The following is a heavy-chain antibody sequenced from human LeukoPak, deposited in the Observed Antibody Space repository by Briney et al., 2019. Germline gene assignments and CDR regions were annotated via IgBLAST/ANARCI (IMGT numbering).Heavy chain of an antibody. CDR3: ARSLLGHSDY. J-gene: IGHJ4*02. D-gene: IGHD3-16*01. CDR1: GYTFTSYG. CDR2: ISAYNGNT. Sequence: AASVTVSCTASGYTFTSYGIGWVRQAPGQGLEWMGWISAYNGNTNYAQKLQGRVTMTTDTSTSTAYMELRSLRSDDTAVYYCARSLLGHSDYWGQGTLVTVSS. V-gene: IGHV1-18*01.